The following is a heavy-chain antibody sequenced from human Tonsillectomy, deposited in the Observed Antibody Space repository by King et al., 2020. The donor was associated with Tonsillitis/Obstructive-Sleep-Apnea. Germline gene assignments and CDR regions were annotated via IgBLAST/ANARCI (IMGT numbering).Heavy chain of an antibody. CDR2: IRWNSGSI. J-gene: IGHJ4*02. V-gene: IGHV3-9*01. D-gene: IGHD3-3*01. CDR3: AKGGRYYVQFGDY. CDR1: GFTFDDYA. Sequence: VQLVESGGGLVQPGRSLRLSCAASGFTFDDYAMHWVRQAPGKGLEWVSGIRWNSGSIGYADSVKGRLTISRDNAKNSLYLQMNNLRVEDTALYYCAKGGRYYVQFGDYWGQGTLVTVSS.